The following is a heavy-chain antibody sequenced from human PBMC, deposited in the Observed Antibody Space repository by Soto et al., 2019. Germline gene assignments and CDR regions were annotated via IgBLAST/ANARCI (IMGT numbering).Heavy chain of an antibody. CDR2: ISGSGGST. CDR1: GFTFSSYA. D-gene: IGHD1-20*01. Sequence: EVQLLESGGGLVQPGGSLRLSCAASGFTFSSYAMSWVRQAPGKGLEWVSAISGSGGSTYYADSVKGRFTISRDNSKNTLYLQMNSRRAEDTAVYYCAKMVGNNWNYYYYYMDVWGKGTTVTVSS. V-gene: IGHV3-23*01. J-gene: IGHJ6*03. CDR3: AKMVGNNWNYYYYYMDV.